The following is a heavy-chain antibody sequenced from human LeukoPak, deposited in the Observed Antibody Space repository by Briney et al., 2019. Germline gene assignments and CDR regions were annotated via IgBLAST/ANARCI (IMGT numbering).Heavy chain of an antibody. CDR3: ARVDIGYYYYGMDV. D-gene: IGHD5-12*01. CDR2: IYSGGST. CDR1: GFTVSSNY. J-gene: IGHJ6*02. V-gene: IGHV3-53*01. Sequence: PGGSLRLSCAASGFTVSSNYMSWVRQAPGKGLEWVSVIYSGGSTYYADSVKGRFTISRDNSKNTLYLQMNSLRAEDTAVYYCARVDIGYYYYGMDVWGQGTTVTVSS.